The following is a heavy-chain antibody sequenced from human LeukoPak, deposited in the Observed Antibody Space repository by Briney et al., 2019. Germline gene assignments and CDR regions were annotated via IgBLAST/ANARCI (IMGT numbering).Heavy chain of an antibody. CDR1: GYTFTSYA. J-gene: IGHJ4*02. D-gene: IGHD6-19*01. CDR2: IIPIFGTA. V-gene: IGHV1-69*05. Sequence: ASVKVSCKASGYTFTSYAISWVRQAPGQGLEWMGRIIPIFGTANYAQKFQGRVTITTDESTSTAYMELSSLRSEDTAVYYCARAYSSGWYSGDYWGQGTLVTVSS. CDR3: ARAYSSGWYSGDY.